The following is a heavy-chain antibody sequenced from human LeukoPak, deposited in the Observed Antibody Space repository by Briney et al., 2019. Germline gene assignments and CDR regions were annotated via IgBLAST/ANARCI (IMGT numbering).Heavy chain of an antibody. J-gene: IGHJ6*03. CDR2: ISSSSSYI. CDR3: ARGENDYYDSSGYYYFFYYYMDV. V-gene: IGHV3-21*01. CDR1: GFTFSSYS. D-gene: IGHD3-22*01. Sequence: NPGGSLRLSCAASGFTFSSYSMNWVRQAPGKGLEWVSSISSSSSYIYYADSVKGRFTISRDNAKNSLYLQMNSLRAEDTAVYYCARGENDYYDSSGYYYFFYYYMDVWGKGTTVTISS.